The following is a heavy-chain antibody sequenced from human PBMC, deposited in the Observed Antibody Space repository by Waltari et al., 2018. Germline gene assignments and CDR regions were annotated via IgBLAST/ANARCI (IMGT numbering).Heavy chain of an antibody. J-gene: IGHJ6*03. V-gene: IGHV3-64*02. D-gene: IGHD4-17*01. Sequence: EVQLVESGEGLVQPGGSLRLSCAASGFTFSSYSMHWVRQAPGKGLEYVSAISSNGSSTYYADSGKDRFTISRDNSKNTLYLQMGSLRVEDMAVYYCARGYYGDYDPNYYYYYMDVWGKGTTVTVSS. CDR2: ISSNGSST. CDR3: ARGYYGDYDPNYYYYYMDV. CDR1: GFTFSSYS.